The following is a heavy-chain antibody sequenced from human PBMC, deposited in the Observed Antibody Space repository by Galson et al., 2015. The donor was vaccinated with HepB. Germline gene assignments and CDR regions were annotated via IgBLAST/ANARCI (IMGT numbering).Heavy chain of an antibody. J-gene: IGHJ6*02. Sequence: SVKVSCKASGYTFTSYYMHWVRQAPGQGLEWMGIINPSGGSTSYAQKFQGRVTMTRDTSTSTVYMELSSLRSEDTAVYYCARAGTGLRFLEWLRYYYYGMDVWGQGTTVTVSS. D-gene: IGHD3-3*01. V-gene: IGHV1-46*01. CDR3: ARAGTGLRFLEWLRYYYYGMDV. CDR1: GYTFTSYY. CDR2: INPSGGST.